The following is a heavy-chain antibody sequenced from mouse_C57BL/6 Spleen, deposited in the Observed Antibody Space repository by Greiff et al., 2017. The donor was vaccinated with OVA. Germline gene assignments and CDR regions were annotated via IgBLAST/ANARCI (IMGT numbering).Heavy chain of an antibody. Sequence: QVQLKQSGPELVKPGASVKISCKASGYSFTSYYIHWVKQRPGQGLEWIGWIYPGSGNTKYNEKFKGKATLTADTSSSTAYMQLSSLTSEDSAVYYCARSDYYGSSYGWFAYWGQGTLVTVSA. D-gene: IGHD1-1*01. J-gene: IGHJ3*01. CDR3: ARSDYYGSSYGWFAY. V-gene: IGHV1-66*01. CDR1: GYSFTSYY. CDR2: IYPGSGNT.